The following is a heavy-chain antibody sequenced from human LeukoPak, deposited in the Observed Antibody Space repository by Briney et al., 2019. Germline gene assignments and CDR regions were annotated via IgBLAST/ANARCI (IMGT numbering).Heavy chain of an antibody. CDR1: GGSFSGYY. Sequence: SETLSLTCAVYGGSFSGYYWSWIRQPPGKGLEWIGEINHSGSPNYNPSLKSRVTISVDTSKNQFSLKLSSVTAADTAVYYCARVRGSYYGSGSYYNWGQGTLVTVSS. CDR3: ARVRGSYYGSGSYYN. V-gene: IGHV4-34*01. D-gene: IGHD3-10*01. J-gene: IGHJ4*02. CDR2: INHSGSP.